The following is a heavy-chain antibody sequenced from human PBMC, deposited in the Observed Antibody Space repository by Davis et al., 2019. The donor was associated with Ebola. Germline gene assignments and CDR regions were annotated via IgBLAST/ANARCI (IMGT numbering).Heavy chain of an antibody. CDR3: ARDTTYSSGSDI. V-gene: IGHV1-3*01. CDR2: INAGNGNT. J-gene: IGHJ3*02. CDR1: GYTFTSYA. D-gene: IGHD6-19*01. Sequence: AASVKVSCKASGYTFTSYAMHWVRQAPGQRLEWMGWINAGNGNTKYSQKFQGRVTMTRDTSTSTAYMELSSLRSGDTAVYYCARDTTYSSGSDIWGQGTMVTVSS.